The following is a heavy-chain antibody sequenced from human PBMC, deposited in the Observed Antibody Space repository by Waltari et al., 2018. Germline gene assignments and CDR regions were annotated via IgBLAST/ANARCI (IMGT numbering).Heavy chain of an antibody. J-gene: IGHJ4*02. CDR3: AKDMDLAVAGTIDY. V-gene: IGHV3-9*01. Sequence: EVQLVESGGGLVQPGRSLRLSCAASGFTFADYAMHWVRQAPGKGLGGVAGIRWKSCSIGYADCVKGRFTISRDNAKNSLYLQMNSLRAEDTALYYCAKDMDLAVAGTIDYWGQGTLVTVSS. CDR2: IRWKSCSI. CDR1: GFTFADYA. D-gene: IGHD6-19*01.